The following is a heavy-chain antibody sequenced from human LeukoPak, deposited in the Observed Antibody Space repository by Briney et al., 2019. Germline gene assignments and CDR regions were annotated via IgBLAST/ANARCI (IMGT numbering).Heavy chain of an antibody. V-gene: IGHV7-4-1*02. CDR2: INTNTGNP. Sequence: ASVKVSCKASGYTFTSYAMNWVRQAPGQGLEWMRWINTNTGNPTYAQGFTGRFVFSLDTSVSTAYLQISSLKAEDTAVYYCARDQVAYYDILTGYSHFDYWGQGTLVTVSS. CDR3: ARDQVAYYDILTGYSHFDY. D-gene: IGHD3-9*01. CDR1: GYTFTSYA. J-gene: IGHJ4*02.